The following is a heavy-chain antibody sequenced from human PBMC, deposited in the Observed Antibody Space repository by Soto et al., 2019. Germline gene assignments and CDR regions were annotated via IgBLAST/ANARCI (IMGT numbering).Heavy chain of an antibody. Sequence: GGSLRLSCVASGFTFDDFAMHWVRQAPGKGLEWVSGMSWNRGSIVYADSVKGRFTISRDNAKNSLYLQMNSLRPEDTALYYWAKDISLGELSAPDHWGQGTLVTVSS. CDR2: MSWNRGSI. D-gene: IGHD3-16*02. V-gene: IGHV3-9*01. CDR3: AKDISLGELSAPDH. J-gene: IGHJ4*02. CDR1: GFTFDDFA.